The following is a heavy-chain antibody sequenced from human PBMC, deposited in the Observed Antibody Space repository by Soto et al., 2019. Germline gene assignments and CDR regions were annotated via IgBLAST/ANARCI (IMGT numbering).Heavy chain of an antibody. V-gene: IGHV1-18*01. CDR2: VRGDNGDT. CDR3: ARDLGATEGYFDC. Sequence: QVQLVQSGAEVKKTGASVKVSCRASGYTFSSYGISWVRQAPGQGLEWVGWVRGDNGDTNSAPKFLGRVTLTTDTSTSTAYMDLSSLRSDDTAVYYCARDLGATEGYFDCWGQGTLVTVSS. D-gene: IGHD5-12*01. J-gene: IGHJ4*02. CDR1: GYTFSSYG.